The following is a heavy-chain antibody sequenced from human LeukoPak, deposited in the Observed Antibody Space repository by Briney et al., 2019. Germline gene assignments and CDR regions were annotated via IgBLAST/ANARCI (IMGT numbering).Heavy chain of an antibody. D-gene: IGHD6-19*01. J-gene: IGHJ4*02. Sequence: GGSLRLSCAASGFTFSSYDVHWVRQAPGKGLEWVAVIWYDGSNKYYADSVKGRFTISRDNSKNTLYLQMNSLRAEDTAVYYCARDGLGYSSGWDFDYWGQGTLVTVSS. V-gene: IGHV3-33*01. CDR2: IWYDGSNK. CDR3: ARDGLGYSSGWDFDY. CDR1: GFTFSSYD.